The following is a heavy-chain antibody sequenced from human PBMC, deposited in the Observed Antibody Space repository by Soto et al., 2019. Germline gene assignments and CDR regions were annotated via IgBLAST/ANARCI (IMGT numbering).Heavy chain of an antibody. CDR1: GFTFSSYA. CDR2: ISGRGGST. CDR3: AKRPYYDFWSGYYLDY. J-gene: IGHJ4*02. Sequence: GGSLRLSCAASGFTFSSYAMSWVRQAPGKGLEWVSAISGRGGSTYYADSVKGRFTITRDNSKNTLYLQMNSLRAEDTAVYYCAKRPYYDFWSGYYLDYWGQGTLVTVSS. V-gene: IGHV3-23*01. D-gene: IGHD3-3*01.